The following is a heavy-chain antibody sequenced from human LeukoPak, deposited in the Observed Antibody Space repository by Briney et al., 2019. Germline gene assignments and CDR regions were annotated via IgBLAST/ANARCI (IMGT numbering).Heavy chain of an antibody. CDR1: GFTFSDNY. CDR2: ISSSGSI. CDR3: ARDWRDSSGKFPNDAFDI. J-gene: IGHJ3*02. Sequence: GGSLRLSCEASGFTFSDNYMSWIRQAPGKGLEWVSYISSSGSIYYADSVKGRFTISRDNAKNSLYLQMNSLRAEDTAVYYCARDWRDSSGKFPNDAFDIWGQGTMVTVSS. D-gene: IGHD3-22*01. V-gene: IGHV3-11*04.